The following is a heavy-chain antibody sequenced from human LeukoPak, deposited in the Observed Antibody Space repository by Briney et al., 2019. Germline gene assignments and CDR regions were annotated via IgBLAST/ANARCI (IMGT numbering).Heavy chain of an antibody. Sequence: GGSLRLSCAASGFTFSNYAMHWVRQAPGKGLDWVAVISYDGSVKYYADSVKGRSTISRDISKNTLYLQMNSLRPEDTSIYYCATGDAVGYYHFYAMNVWGQGTTVTVPS. V-gene: IGHV3-30-3*01. J-gene: IGHJ6*02. D-gene: IGHD3-10*01. CDR3: ATGDAVGYYHFYAMNV. CDR1: GFTFSNYA. CDR2: ISYDGSVK.